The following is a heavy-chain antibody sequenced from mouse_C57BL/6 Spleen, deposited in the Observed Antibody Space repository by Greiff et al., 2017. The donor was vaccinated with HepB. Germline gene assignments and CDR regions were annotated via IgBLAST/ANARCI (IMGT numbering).Heavy chain of an antibody. Sequence: QVQLQQPGAELVMPGASVKLSCKASGYTFTSYWMHWVKQRPGQGLEWIGEIDPSDSYTNYNQKFKGKSTLTVDKSSSTAYMQLSSLTSEDSAVYYCARIWDEYFEVWGTGTTVTVSS. CDR2: IDPSDSYT. J-gene: IGHJ1*03. V-gene: IGHV1-69*01. CDR1: GYTFTSYW. CDR3: ARIWDEYFEV. D-gene: IGHD4-1*01.